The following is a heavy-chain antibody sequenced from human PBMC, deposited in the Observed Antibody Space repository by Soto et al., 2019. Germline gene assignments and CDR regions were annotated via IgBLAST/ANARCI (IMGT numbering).Heavy chain of an antibody. CDR3: ARGDATKLGVTNYSGMDV. Sequence: QVQLVQSGAEVKKPGSSVKVSCKASGGSLTNYGVSWVRQAPGQGLERMGGIIPVFGTANYAQKFQGRVTIAADESKSTVFMDVRSLRSEDTAVYYCARGDATKLGVTNYSGMDVWGQGTTVTVSS. D-gene: IGHD3-10*01. CDR2: IIPVFGTA. J-gene: IGHJ6*02. V-gene: IGHV1-69*12. CDR1: GGSLTNYG.